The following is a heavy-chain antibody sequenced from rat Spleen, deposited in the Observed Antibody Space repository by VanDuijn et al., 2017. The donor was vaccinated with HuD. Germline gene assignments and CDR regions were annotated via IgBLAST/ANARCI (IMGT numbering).Heavy chain of an antibody. CDR3: ARHGDGSYYSCFDY. V-gene: IGHV5-25*01. CDR1: GFTFSNYF. D-gene: IGHD1-12*02. Sequence: EVQLVESDGGLVQPGRSLKVSCAASGFTFSNYFMAWVRQAPKKGLEWVATISSSGSTYHRDSVKGRFTISRDNAKSTLYLQMDNLRSEDTATYYCARHGDGSYYSCFDYWGQGVMVTVSS. J-gene: IGHJ2*01. CDR2: ISSSGST.